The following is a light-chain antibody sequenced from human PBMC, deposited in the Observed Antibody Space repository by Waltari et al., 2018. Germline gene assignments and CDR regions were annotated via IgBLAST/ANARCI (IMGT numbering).Light chain of an antibody. V-gene: IGKV3-20*01. J-gene: IGKJ1*01. Sequence: ETMLTQSPGTLSLAPGQRATLSCRASQPIASNYLAWYQEKPDQAPRVLIYGASTRASGIPDRFTGSGSGTDFTLTINKLEPEDFAVYYCHQYVGSPWTFGQGTKVEIK. CDR1: QPIASNY. CDR3: HQYVGSPWT. CDR2: GAS.